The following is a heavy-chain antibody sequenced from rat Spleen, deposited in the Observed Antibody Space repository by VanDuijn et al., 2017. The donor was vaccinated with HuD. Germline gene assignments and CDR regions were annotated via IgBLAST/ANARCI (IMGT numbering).Heavy chain of an antibody. CDR1: GVNFNNFY. D-gene: IGHD1-10*01. Sequence: EVQVVESGGGFVQPGRSMKLSCVVSGVNFNNFYMAWVRQAPTKGPEWVASISFDGSTTYYRDSVKGRFTISRDNTKSTLYLQMNSLRSEDTATYYCTTENYWFAYWGQGTLVTVSS. V-gene: IGHV5-20*01. CDR2: ISFDGSTT. J-gene: IGHJ3*01. CDR3: TTENYWFAY.